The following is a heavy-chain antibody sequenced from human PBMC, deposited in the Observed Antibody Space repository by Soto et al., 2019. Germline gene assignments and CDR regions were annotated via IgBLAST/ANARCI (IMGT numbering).Heavy chain of an antibody. V-gene: IGHV4-34*01. Sequence: QVQLQQWGAGLLKPSETLSLTCAVYGGSFSGYYWSWIRQPPGKGLEWIGEINHSGSTNYNPSLKSRVTISVDTSKNQFSLRLSSVTAADTAVYYCSRGPTYYYGSGSYPRVDYWGQGTLVTVSS. D-gene: IGHD3-10*01. J-gene: IGHJ4*02. CDR2: INHSGST. CDR3: SRGPTYYYGSGSYPRVDY. CDR1: GGSFSGYY.